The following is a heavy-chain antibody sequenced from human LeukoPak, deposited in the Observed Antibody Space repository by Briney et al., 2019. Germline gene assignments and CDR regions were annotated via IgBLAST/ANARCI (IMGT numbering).Heavy chain of an antibody. V-gene: IGHV3-21*01. J-gene: IGHJ3*02. CDR2: ISSSSSYI. CDR1: GFTFSSYS. Sequence: PGGSLRLSSAASGFTFSSYSMNWVRQAPGKGLEWVSSISSSSSYIYYADSVKGRFTISRDNAKNSLYLQMNSLRAEDTAVYYCARDSGSIVVVPAALRAFDIWGQGTMVTVSS. D-gene: IGHD2-2*01. CDR3: ARDSGSIVVVPAALRAFDI.